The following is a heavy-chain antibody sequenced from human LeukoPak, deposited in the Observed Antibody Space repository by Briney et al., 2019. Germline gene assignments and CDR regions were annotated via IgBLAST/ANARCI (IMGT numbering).Heavy chain of an antibody. D-gene: IGHD4-11*01. V-gene: IGHV4-39*01. CDR3: ASQRLTTADY. CDR1: GGSISSSSYY. CDR2: IYYSGST. J-gene: IGHJ4*02. Sequence: SETLSLTCTVSGGSISSSSYYWGWIRQPPGKGLEWIGSIYYSGSTYYNPSLKSRVTISVDTSKNQFSLKLSSVTAADTAVYYCASQRLTTADYWGQGTPVTVSS.